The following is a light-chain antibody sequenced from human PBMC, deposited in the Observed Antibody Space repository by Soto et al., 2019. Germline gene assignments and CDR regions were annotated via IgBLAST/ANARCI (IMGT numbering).Light chain of an antibody. CDR3: QQSYYTPLT. Sequence: DIQMTQSPSSLSASVGDRVTITCRASQSIGRYLNWNQQTPGRAPKFLISAASSLQSGVPSRFSGSGSGTDFTLTISSLQPEDFATYYCQQSYYTPLTFGGGTKVDIK. CDR2: AAS. J-gene: IGKJ4*01. CDR1: QSIGRY. V-gene: IGKV1-39*01.